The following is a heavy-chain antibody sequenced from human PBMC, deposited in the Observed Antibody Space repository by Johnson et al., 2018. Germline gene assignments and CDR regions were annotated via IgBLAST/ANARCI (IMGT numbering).Heavy chain of an antibody. CDR2: ISYDGSNK. J-gene: IGHJ3*02. D-gene: IGHD4/OR15-4a*01. CDR3: AKSPSRASPPGAHAFDI. Sequence: QVQLVESGGGVVQPGRSLRLSCAASGFTFSSYGMHWVRQAPGKGLEWVAVISYDGSNKYYADSVKGRFTISRDNSKNTLYLQMNSLRAEDTAVYYCAKSPSRASPPGAHAFDIWGQGTMVTVSS. V-gene: IGHV3-30*18. CDR1: GFTFSSYG.